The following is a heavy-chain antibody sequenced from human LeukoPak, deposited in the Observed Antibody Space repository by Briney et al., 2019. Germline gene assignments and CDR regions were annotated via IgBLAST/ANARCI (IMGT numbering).Heavy chain of an antibody. CDR1: GFTFSSYS. CDR2: ISGSGGST. J-gene: IGHJ3*02. Sequence: GGSLRLSCAASGFTFSSYSMNWVRQAPGKGLEWVSAISGSGGSTYYADSVKGRFTISRDNSKSTLYLQMNSLRAEDAAVYYCAKDQDGLKAFDIWGQGTMVTVSS. CDR3: AKDQDGLKAFDI. V-gene: IGHV3-23*01.